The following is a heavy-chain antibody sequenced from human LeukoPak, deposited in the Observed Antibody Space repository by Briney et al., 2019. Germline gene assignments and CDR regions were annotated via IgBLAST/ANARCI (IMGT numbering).Heavy chain of an antibody. V-gene: IGHV5-51*01. CDR3: ARHSPYYDFWSGDRYYFDY. Sequence: GESLKISCKGSGSSFTSYWIGWVRPMPGKGLEWMGIIYPGDSDTRYSPSFQGQVTISADKSISTAYLQWSSLKASDTAMYYCARHSPYYDFWSGDRYYFDYWGQGTLVTVSS. J-gene: IGHJ4*02. CDR1: GSSFTSYW. D-gene: IGHD3-3*01. CDR2: IYPGDSDT.